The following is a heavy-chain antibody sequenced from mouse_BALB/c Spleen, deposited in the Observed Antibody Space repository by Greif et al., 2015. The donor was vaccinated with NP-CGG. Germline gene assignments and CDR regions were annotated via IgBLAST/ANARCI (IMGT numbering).Heavy chain of an antibody. V-gene: IGHV5-4*02. CDR3: ARGPYY. CDR2: ISDGGSYT. CDR1: GFTFSDYY. Sequence: EVQLVESGGGLVKPGGSLKLSCAASGFTFSDYYMYWVRQTPEKRLEWVATISDGGSYTYYPDSVKGRFTISRDYAKNNLYLQMSSLKSEDTAMYYCARGPYYWGQGTLVTVSA. J-gene: IGHJ3*01.